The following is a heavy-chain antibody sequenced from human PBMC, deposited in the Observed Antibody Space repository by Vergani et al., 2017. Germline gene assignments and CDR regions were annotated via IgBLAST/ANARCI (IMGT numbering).Heavy chain of an antibody. D-gene: IGHD3-3*01. CDR2: INPNSGGT. J-gene: IGHJ5*02. Sequence: QVQLVQSGAEVKKPGASVKVSCKASGYTFTGYYMHWVRQAPGQGLEWMGWINPNSGGTNYAQKFQERVTITMDMSTSTAYMELSSLRSEDTAVYYCAALPLRNDFWSGYYTPWGQGTLVTVSS. CDR1: GYTFTGYY. V-gene: IGHV1-2*02. CDR3: AALPLRNDFWSGYYTP.